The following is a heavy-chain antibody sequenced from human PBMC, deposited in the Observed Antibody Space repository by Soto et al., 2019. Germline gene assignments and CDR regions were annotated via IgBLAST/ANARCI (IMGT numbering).Heavy chain of an antibody. V-gene: IGHV3-30*18. CDR2: ISYDGSNK. Sequence: VQLVESGGGVVQPGRSLRLSCAASGFTFSSYGMHWVRQAPGKGLEWVAVISYDGSNKYYADSVKGRFTISRDNSKNTLYLQMNSLRAEDTAVYYCAKDQLAPGYYYGMDVWGQGTTVTVSS. CDR3: AKDQLAPGYYYGMDV. CDR1: GFTFSSYG. J-gene: IGHJ6*02. D-gene: IGHD6-13*01.